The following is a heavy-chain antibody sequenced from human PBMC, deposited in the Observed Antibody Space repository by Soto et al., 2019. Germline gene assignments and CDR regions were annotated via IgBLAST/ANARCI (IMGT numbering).Heavy chain of an antibody. CDR1: GGSITSSSYY. D-gene: IGHD1-26*01. Sequence: PSETLSLTCTVSGGSITSSSYYWGWILHPPGKGLEWIGSIYYSGSTYYNPSLKSRVTISVDTSKNQFSLKLSSVTAADTAVYYCATQEVGGSYVYTFDPWGQGTLVTVSS. CDR3: ATQEVGGSYVYTFDP. V-gene: IGHV4-39*01. CDR2: IYYSGST. J-gene: IGHJ5*02.